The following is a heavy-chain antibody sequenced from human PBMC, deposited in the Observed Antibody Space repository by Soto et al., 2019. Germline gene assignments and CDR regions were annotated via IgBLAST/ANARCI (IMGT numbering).Heavy chain of an antibody. D-gene: IGHD2-15*01. CDR2: ISTSSSTI. CDR3: ARVHLVAATPVDY. Sequence: EVQLVESGGGXVXXXXXLRLSCAASGFTFSSNSMNWVRQARGKGLEWVSYISTSSSTIYYADSVKGRFTISRDNAKNSLYLQMNSLRAEDTAVYYCARVHLVAATPVDYWGQGTLVTVSS. V-gene: IGHV3-48*01. CDR1: GFTFSSNS. J-gene: IGHJ4*02.